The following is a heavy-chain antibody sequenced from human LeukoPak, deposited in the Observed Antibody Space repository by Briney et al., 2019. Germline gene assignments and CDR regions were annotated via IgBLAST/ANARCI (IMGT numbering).Heavy chain of an antibody. V-gene: IGHV1-3*01. D-gene: IGHD5-12*01. Sequence: ASVKVSCTASGYTLTSYAMHWVRQAPGQRLEWMGWINAGNGNTKYSQKFQGRVTITRDTSASTAYMELSSLRSEDTAVYYCASYSGYEYYFDYWGQGTLVTVSS. CDR1: GYTLTSYA. J-gene: IGHJ4*02. CDR2: INAGNGNT. CDR3: ASYSGYEYYFDY.